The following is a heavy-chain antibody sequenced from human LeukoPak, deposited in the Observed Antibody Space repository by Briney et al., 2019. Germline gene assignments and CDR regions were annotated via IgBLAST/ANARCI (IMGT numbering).Heavy chain of an antibody. J-gene: IGHJ4*02. Sequence: GGSLRLSCAASGFTLSSYGIHWVRQAPGKGLEWVAFIRYDGSNENYADSVKGRFTTSRDDSKNMVSLQMNSLRAEDTAVYYCAKDRPRRSTTTCYSYFDYWGQGTLVTVSS. CDR2: IRYDGSNE. D-gene: IGHD2-2*01. CDR3: AKDRPRRSTTTCYSYFDY. CDR1: GFTLSSYG. V-gene: IGHV3-30*02.